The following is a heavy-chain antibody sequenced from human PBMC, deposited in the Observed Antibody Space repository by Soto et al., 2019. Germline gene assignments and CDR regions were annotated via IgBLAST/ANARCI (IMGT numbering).Heavy chain of an antibody. CDR2: ISDDGSSQ. V-gene: IGHV3-33*05. Sequence: QLVESGGGEVQPGGSLRLSCGATGFSLGNYGMHWVRQAPGKGLEWVAVISDDGSSQHYADSVQGRFTISRDNSRNTLYLQMNSLRAEDTAVYFWARDVDSADIAASNNWLDPWGQGALVTVSS. CDR3: ARDVDSADIAASNNWLDP. D-gene: IGHD6-13*01. J-gene: IGHJ5*02. CDR1: GFSLGNYG.